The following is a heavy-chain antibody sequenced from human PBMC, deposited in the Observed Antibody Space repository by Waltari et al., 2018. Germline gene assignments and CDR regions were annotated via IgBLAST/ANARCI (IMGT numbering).Heavy chain of an antibody. J-gene: IGHJ6*02. Sequence: EVQLLESGGGLVQPGESLRLSCAASGFIFSNYGMAWFRQAPGKGLEGGSATMATGGPGITFFADSMKGRFTISRDDSKNTLYLQMNTLRAEDTAVYYCAKRLWSGYYPGGAAMDVWGQGTTVTVSS. V-gene: IGHV3-23*01. D-gene: IGHD3-3*01. CDR1: GFIFSNYG. CDR2: TMATGGPGIT. CDR3: AKRLWSGYYPGGAAMDV.